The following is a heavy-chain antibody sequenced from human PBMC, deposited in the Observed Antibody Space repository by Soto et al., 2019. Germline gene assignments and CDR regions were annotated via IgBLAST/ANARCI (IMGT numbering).Heavy chain of an antibody. D-gene: IGHD6-19*01. Sequence: ETLSLTCTVSGGSIISYYWRCIRQPPGKGLEWIGYIYYSGSTNYNPSLKSRVTISVDTSKNQFSLKLSSVTAADTAVYYCARATRIAVAGTCLDYWGQGTLVTVSS. CDR3: ARATRIAVAGTCLDY. J-gene: IGHJ4*02. CDR2: IYYSGST. V-gene: IGHV4-59*01. CDR1: GGSIISYY.